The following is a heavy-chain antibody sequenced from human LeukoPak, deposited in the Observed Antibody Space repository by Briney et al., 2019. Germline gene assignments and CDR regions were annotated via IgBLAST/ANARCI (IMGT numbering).Heavy chain of an antibody. CDR3: ARDWFSDSSGYYPSPGFDY. CDR1: GYTFTSYC. V-gene: IGHV1-46*01. CDR2: INPSGGST. Sequence: ASVKVSCKASGYTFTSYCMHWVRQAPGQGLEWMGIINPSGGSTSYAQKFQGRVTMTRDTSTSTVYMELSSLRSEDTAVYYCARDWFSDSSGYYPSPGFDYWGQGTLVTVSS. J-gene: IGHJ4*02. D-gene: IGHD3-22*01.